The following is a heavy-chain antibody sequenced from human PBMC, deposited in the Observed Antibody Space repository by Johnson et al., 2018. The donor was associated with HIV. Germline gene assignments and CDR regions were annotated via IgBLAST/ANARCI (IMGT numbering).Heavy chain of an antibody. CDR3: AREGFVVLPAAMRLFAFDM. Sequence: QVQLVESGGGLVQPGGSLRLSCAASGFTFSDYYMSWIRQAPGKGLEWVSYISSSGSTIYYADSVKGRFTISRENAKNSLYLQMNSLRAGDPAVYYCAREGFVVLPAAMRLFAFDMWGQGTMVTVSS. D-gene: IGHD2-2*01. J-gene: IGHJ3*02. CDR2: ISSSGSTI. V-gene: IGHV3-11*04. CDR1: GFTFSDYY.